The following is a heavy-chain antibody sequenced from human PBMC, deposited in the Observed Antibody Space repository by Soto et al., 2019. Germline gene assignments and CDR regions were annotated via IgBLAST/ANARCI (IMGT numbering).Heavy chain of an antibody. V-gene: IGHV1-18*01. J-gene: IGHJ3*02. CDR3: ARGSSIVGATTGAFYI. D-gene: IGHD1-26*01. CDR2: ISAYNGNT. CDR1: GYTFTSYG. Sequence: QVQLVQSGAEVKKPGASVKVSCKASGYTFTSYGISWVRQAPGQGLEWMGWISAYNGNTNYEQKLQGRVTLTTDTSTSTAYMELRSLRSDDTAVYYCARGSSIVGATTGAFYIWGQGTMVTVSS.